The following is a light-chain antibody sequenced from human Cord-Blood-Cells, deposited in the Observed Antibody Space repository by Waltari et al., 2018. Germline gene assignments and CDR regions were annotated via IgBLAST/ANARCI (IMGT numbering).Light chain of an antibody. Sequence: QSALTQPRSVSGSPGQSVTISCTGTSSDVGGYNYVSWYQQHPGKPPNLMIYDVSKRPSGVPDRFSGSKSGNTASLTISGLQAEDEADYYCCSYAGSYVFGTGTKVTVL. J-gene: IGLJ1*01. CDR2: DVS. CDR1: SSDVGGYNY. V-gene: IGLV2-11*01. CDR3: CSYAGSYV.